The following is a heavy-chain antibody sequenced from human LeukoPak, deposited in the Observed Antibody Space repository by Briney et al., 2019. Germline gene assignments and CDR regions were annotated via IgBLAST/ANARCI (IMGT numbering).Heavy chain of an antibody. CDR1: GFTFSSSW. CDR2: IKQDGSEK. CDR3: ARVVPPLYYIDY. D-gene: IGHD3-10*01. Sequence: GGSLRLSCAASGFTFSSSWMSWVGQGPGKGLEWVANIKQDGSEKYYVDSVKGRFTISRDNAKNSLYLQMNSLRAEDTAVYHCARVVPPLYYIDYSGQGTLVTVSS. V-gene: IGHV3-7*01. J-gene: IGHJ4*02.